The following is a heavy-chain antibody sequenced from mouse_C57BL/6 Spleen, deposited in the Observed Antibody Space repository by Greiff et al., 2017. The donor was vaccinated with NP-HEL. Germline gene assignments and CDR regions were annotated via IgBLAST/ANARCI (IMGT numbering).Heavy chain of an antibody. Sequence: VQLQESGAELVKPGASVKMSCKASGYTFTTYPIEWMKQNHGKSLEWIGNFHPYNDDTKYNEKFKGKATLTVEKSSSTVYLELSRLTSDDSAVYYCARGDYGYSYAMDYWGRGTSVTVSS. V-gene: IGHV1-47*01. J-gene: IGHJ4*01. CDR1: GYTFTTYP. CDR2: FHPYNDDT. CDR3: ARGDYGYSYAMDY. D-gene: IGHD2-2*01.